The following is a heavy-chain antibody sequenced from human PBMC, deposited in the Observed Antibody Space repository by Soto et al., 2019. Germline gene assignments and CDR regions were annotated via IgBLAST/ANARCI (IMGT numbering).Heavy chain of an antibody. CDR1: GGSFSGYY. CDR3: ATRTWAYYYYGMDV. V-gene: IGHV4-34*01. D-gene: IGHD7-27*01. CDR2: INHSGST. J-gene: IGHJ6*02. Sequence: QVQLQQWGAGLLKPSETLSLTCAVYGGSFSGYYWSWIRQPPGKGLEWIGEINHSGSTNYNPSLKSRVTISVDTSKNQFSLKLSSVTAADTAVYYCATRTWAYYYYGMDVWGQGTTVTVSS.